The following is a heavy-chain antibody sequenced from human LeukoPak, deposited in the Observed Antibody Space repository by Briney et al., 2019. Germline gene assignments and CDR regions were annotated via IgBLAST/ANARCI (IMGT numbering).Heavy chain of an antibody. CDR1: GFTFDDYA. J-gene: IGHJ4*02. CDR3: AKGTYYDILTGYYFDY. V-gene: IGHV3-9*01. D-gene: IGHD3-9*01. Sequence: LRLSCAASGFTFDDYAMHWVRQAPGKGLEWVSGISWNSGSIGYADSVKGRFTISRDNAKNSLYLQMNSLRAEDTALYYCAKGTYYDILTGYYFDYWGQGTLVTVSS. CDR2: ISWNSGSI.